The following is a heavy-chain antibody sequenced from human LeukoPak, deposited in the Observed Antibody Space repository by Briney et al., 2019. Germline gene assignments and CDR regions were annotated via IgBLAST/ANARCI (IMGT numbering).Heavy chain of an antibody. V-gene: IGHV3-15*01. CDR2: IKSKTDGGTT. D-gene: IGHD6-13*01. J-gene: IGHJ5*02. CDR3: TTAHSSSWYWFDP. CDR1: GFTFSNAW. Sequence: TSGGSLRLSCAASGFTFSNAWMSWVRQAPGKGLEWVGRIKSKTDGGTTDYAALVKGRFTISRDDSKNTLYLQMNSLKTEDTAVYYCTTAHSSSWYWFDPWGQGTLVTVSS.